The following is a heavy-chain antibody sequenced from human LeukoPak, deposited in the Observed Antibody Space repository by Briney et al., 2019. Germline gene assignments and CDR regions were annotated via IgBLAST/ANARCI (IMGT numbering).Heavy chain of an antibody. D-gene: IGHD3-22*01. CDR1: GFTFSSYE. V-gene: IGHV3-48*03. J-gene: IGHJ4*02. Sequence: PGGSLRLSCAASGFTFSSYEMNWVRQAPGKGLEWVSYISSSGSTIYYADSVKGRFTISRDNAKNSLYLQMNSLRAEDTAVYYCARARSAYYYDIRFGAFDIWGQGTLVTVSS. CDR3: ARARSAYYYDIRFGAFDI. CDR2: ISSSGSTI.